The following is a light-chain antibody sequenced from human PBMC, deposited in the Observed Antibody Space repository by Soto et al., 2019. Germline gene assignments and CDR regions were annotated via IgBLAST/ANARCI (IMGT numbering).Light chain of an antibody. CDR2: DVS. J-gene: IGLJ1*01. CDR1: SSDVGGYNY. CDR3: SSYTTSSTLV. V-gene: IGLV2-14*01. Sequence: QSVLTQPASVSGSPGQSITISCTGTSSDVGGYNYVSWYQQHPGKAPKLMIYDVSNRPSGVSNRFSGSKSGNTASLTISGLQPEDEADYYCSSYTTSSTLVFGTGTKVTVL.